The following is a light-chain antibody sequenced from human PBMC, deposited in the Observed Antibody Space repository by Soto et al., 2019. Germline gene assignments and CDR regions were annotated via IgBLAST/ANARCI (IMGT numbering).Light chain of an antibody. V-gene: IGKV1-33*01. CDR1: QDISNY. CDR3: QQYDDLPLT. J-gene: IGKJ4*01. Sequence: DIPMTQSPSSLSASVGDRVTITCQASQDISNYLNWYQQKPGKAPKLLIYDASTLQRGVPSRFSGGGSGTDFTFTISSLQPEDIATFYCQQYDDLPLTFGGGTKVEI. CDR2: DAS.